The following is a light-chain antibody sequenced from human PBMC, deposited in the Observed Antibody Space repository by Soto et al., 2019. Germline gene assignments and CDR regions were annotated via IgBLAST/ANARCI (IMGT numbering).Light chain of an antibody. CDR3: QQLNSYPL. Sequence: DIQLTQSPSFLSASVGDRVTITCRASQGISSYLAWYQQKPGKAPKLLIYAASTLQSGVPSRFSGSGSGTEFTLTISILQPEDFANYYCQQLNSYPLFGPGTKVDIK. CDR1: QGISSY. V-gene: IGKV1-9*01. J-gene: IGKJ3*01. CDR2: AAS.